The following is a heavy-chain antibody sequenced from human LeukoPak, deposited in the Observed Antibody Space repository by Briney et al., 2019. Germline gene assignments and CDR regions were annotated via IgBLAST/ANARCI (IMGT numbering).Heavy chain of an antibody. Sequence: PGGSLRLSCAASGFTVSDNYMRWVRQAPGKGLEWVSIIYSGGTTYYADSVKGRFTISRDISKNTFYLQMNSLRVEDTAVFYCARALPAASHTSFDYWGQGTLVTVSS. J-gene: IGHJ4*02. CDR2: IYSGGTT. CDR1: GFTVSDNY. D-gene: IGHD2-2*01. CDR3: ARALPAASHTSFDY. V-gene: IGHV3-66*01.